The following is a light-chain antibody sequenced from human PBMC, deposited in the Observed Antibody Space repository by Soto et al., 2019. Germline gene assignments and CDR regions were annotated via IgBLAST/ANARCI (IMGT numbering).Light chain of an antibody. CDR1: QSISRY. V-gene: IGKV1-39*01. CDR3: QQSHSTPLT. J-gene: IGKJ4*01. CDR2: AAS. Sequence: DIQMTQSPSSLSASVGDRVTITCRASQSISRYLNWYQQRPGKAPKFLIYAASSLQSGVPSRFSGSGFGTDFSLTISSLQPDDFATYYCQQSHSTPLTFGGGTKVDIK.